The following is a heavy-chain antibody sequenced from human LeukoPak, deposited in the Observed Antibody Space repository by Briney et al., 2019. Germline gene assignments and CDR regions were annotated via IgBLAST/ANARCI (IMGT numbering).Heavy chain of an antibody. Sequence: GGSLRLSCAASGFTFSSYAMSWVRQAPGKGLEWASAISGSGGSTYYADSVKGRFTISRDNSKNTLYLQMNSLRAEDTAVYYCAKGKDNWNYAEYFQHWGQGTLVTVSS. J-gene: IGHJ1*01. D-gene: IGHD1-7*01. CDR1: GFTFSSYA. V-gene: IGHV3-23*01. CDR2: ISGSGGST. CDR3: AKGKDNWNYAEYFQH.